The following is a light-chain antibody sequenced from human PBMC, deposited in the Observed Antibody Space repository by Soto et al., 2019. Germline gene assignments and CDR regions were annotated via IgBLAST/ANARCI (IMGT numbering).Light chain of an antibody. CDR1: QNIKKY. V-gene: IGKV1-39*01. Sequence: DIQMTQSPSSLSASVGGRVTITCRASQNIKKYLNWYQQKPGKAPNLLIYTASSLQVGLPSRFSGSGSGTDFTLTISSLQPEDSATYYCQQSFGTPITFGGGTKVDIK. CDR3: QQSFGTPIT. CDR2: TAS. J-gene: IGKJ4*01.